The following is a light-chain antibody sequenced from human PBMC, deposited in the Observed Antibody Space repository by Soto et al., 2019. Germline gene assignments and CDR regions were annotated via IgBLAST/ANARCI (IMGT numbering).Light chain of an antibody. V-gene: IGLV2-11*01. Sequence: QSALTQPRSVSASPGQSVTISCTGTSSDVGGYNYVSWYQQHPGKAPKVVVYDVTKRPSGVPDRFSGSKSGNTASLTISGLQAEDEADYYCSSYAGLYSYVFGSGTKLTVL. CDR2: DVT. J-gene: IGLJ1*01. CDR3: SSYAGLYSYV. CDR1: SSDVGGYNY.